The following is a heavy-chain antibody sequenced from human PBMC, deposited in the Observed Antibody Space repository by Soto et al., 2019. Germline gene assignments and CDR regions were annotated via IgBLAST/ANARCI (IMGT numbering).Heavy chain of an antibody. D-gene: IGHD3-10*01. V-gene: IGHV1-8*02. Sequence: ASVKVSCKASGGTFSSYAISWVRQAPGQGLEWMGWMNPNSGNTGYAQNFRGRITMTRDTAITTAYMELSSLRSEDTAIYYCARVYGAGTFDFWGQGTRVTVSS. CDR3: ARVYGAGTFDF. CDR1: GGTFSSYA. J-gene: IGHJ5*01. CDR2: MNPNSGNT.